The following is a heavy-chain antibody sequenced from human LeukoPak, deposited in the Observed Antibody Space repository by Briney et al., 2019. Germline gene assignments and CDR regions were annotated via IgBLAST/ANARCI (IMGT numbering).Heavy chain of an antibody. Sequence: SETLSLTCTVSGGSISSHYWSWIRQPPGKGLEWIGYIYYSGSTNYNPSLKSRVTISVDTSKNQFSLKLSSVTAADTAVYYCARWERWLGSDHWGQGTLVTVSS. V-gene: IGHV4-59*11. CDR3: ARWERWLGSDH. J-gene: IGHJ4*02. CDR2: IYYSGST. CDR1: GGSISSHY. D-gene: IGHD6-19*01.